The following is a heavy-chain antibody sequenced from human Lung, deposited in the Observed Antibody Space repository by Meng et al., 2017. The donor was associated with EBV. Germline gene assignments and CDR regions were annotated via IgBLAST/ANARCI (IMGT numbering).Heavy chain of an antibody. J-gene: IGHJ4*02. V-gene: IGHV4-31*03. D-gene: IGHD3-10*01. CDR3: ANAGRFGESLGDY. CDR2: IYYPGSS. Sequence: HRQDLVPVRVQPSQTLRLTCTVSGVSVNSGCYYRSWIRQQPGKGPEWIGYIYYPGSSFYNPSLKSRVTISVDTSKNQFSLNLSSVTAADTAVYYCANAGRFGESLGDYWGQGILVTVSS. CDR1: GVSVNSGCYY.